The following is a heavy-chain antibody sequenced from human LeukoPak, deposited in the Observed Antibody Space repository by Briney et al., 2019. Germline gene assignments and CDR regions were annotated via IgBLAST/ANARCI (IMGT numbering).Heavy chain of an antibody. CDR3: ARHFTPAAAGSLDY. CDR1: GGSFSDYY. V-gene: IGHV4-34*01. Sequence: PSETLSLTCAVYGGSFSDYYWSWIRQPPGKGLEWIGEINHSGSTNYNPSLKSRVTISVDTSKNQFSLKLSSVTAADTAVYYCARHFTPAAAGSLDYWGQGTLVTVSS. J-gene: IGHJ4*02. CDR2: INHSGST. D-gene: IGHD6-13*01.